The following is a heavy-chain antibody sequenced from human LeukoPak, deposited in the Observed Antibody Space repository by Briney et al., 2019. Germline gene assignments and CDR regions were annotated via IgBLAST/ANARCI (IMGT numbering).Heavy chain of an antibody. CDR3: ARRQIATRPHYFDY. CDR1: GGSINSGRYF. J-gene: IGHJ4*02. D-gene: IGHD6-6*01. CDR2: LHYSVTT. Sequence: SETLSLTCSVSGGSINSGRYFWAWIRQPPGEGLEWIGTLHYSVTTYSNPSLKSRVTISGDTSKNQFSLSLSSVTAADTAVYYCARRQIATRPHYFDYWAREPWSPSPQ. V-gene: IGHV4-39*01.